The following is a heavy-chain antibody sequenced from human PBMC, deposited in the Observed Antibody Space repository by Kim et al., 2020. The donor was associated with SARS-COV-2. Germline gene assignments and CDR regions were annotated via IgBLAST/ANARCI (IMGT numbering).Heavy chain of an antibody. V-gene: IGHV1-46*01. J-gene: IGHJ6*02. D-gene: IGHD3-22*01. CDR1: GYTFTNYH. CDR2: INPSGGST. CDR3: ARDRLTLIHGAISYGMDV. Sequence: ASVKVSCKASGYTFTNYHMHWVRQAPGQGLEWMGIINPSGGSTTYAQRFKGRVTMTRDTSTNTVYMELSSLMSNDTAVYYCARDRLTLIHGAISYGMDVWGQGTTVTVSS.